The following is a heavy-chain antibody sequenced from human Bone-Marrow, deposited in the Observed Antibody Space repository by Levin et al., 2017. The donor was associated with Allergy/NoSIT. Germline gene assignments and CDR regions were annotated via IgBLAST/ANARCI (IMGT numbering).Heavy chain of an antibody. V-gene: IGHV3-9*01. CDR2: ISWNSGKT. CDR3: AKTRGFSFGINAFDM. J-gene: IGHJ3*02. CDR1: GFTFDDYA. D-gene: IGHD5-12*01. Sequence: LSLTCAASGFTFDDYAMHWVRQTPGRGLEWVSGISWNSGKTGYGDSMEGRFTISRDSAKSSLYLQMNGLRVEDTALYYCAKTRGFSFGINAFDMWGQGTMVTVSS.